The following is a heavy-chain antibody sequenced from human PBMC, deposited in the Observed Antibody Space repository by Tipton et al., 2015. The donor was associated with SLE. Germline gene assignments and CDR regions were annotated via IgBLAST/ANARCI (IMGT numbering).Heavy chain of an antibody. CDR2: VYDSGTT. D-gene: IGHD3/OR15-3a*01. CDR3: ARGARGFDDFWTGHPLRNGFDP. Sequence: TLSLTCTVSGGSISGYQWSWIRQSPGKGLEWIGYVYDSGTTKYKSSLKSRLTMSVDKSKNQFSVKLSSVTAADTAIYYCARGARGFDDFWTGHPLRNGFDPWGQGTLGTVSS. J-gene: IGHJ5*02. CDR1: GGSISGYQ. V-gene: IGHV4-59*01.